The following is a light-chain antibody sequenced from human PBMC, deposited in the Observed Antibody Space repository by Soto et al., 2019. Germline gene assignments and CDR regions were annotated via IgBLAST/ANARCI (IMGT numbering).Light chain of an antibody. J-gene: IGLJ2*01. CDR3: SSYASNGDVL. CDR2: DVS. CDR1: SSDVGTYEY. V-gene: IGLV2-14*03. Sequence: QSALTQPASVSGSPGQSITISCTGTSSDVGTYEYVSWYQHHPGKAPKLMIYDVSNRPSGVSDRFSCSKSGNTASLTISGLQAEDEADYYCSSYASNGDVLFGGGTKVTVL.